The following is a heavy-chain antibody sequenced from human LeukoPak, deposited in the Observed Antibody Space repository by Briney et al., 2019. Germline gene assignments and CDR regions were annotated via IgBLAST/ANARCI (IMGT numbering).Heavy chain of an antibody. V-gene: IGHV4-59*01. CDR1: GGSISSNY. CDR3: ARLLDYDTSGYHDTFVI. Sequence: SETLSPTCTVSGGSISSNYWSWIRQPPGKGLEWIGFIYYSGSTNYNPSLKSRVTISVDTSKNHFSLKLNSLTAADTAVYYCARLLDYDTSGYHDTFVIWGQGAMVTVSS. J-gene: IGHJ3*02. D-gene: IGHD3-22*01. CDR2: IYYSGST.